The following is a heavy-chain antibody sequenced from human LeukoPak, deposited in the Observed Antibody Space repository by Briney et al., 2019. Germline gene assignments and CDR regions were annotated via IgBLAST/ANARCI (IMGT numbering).Heavy chain of an antibody. Sequence: ASVKVSCKASGGTFSSYAISWVRQAPGQGLEWMGGIIPILGTANYAQKFQGRVTITADESTSTAYMELSSLRSEDTAVYYCATDYSNYLGGIDYWGQGTLVTVSS. V-gene: IGHV1-69*13. CDR3: ATDYSNYLGGIDY. CDR2: IIPILGTA. J-gene: IGHJ4*02. D-gene: IGHD4-11*01. CDR1: GGTFSSYA.